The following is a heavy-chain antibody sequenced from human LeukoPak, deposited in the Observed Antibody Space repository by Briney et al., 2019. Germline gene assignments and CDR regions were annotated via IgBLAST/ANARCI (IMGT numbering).Heavy chain of an antibody. D-gene: IGHD6-13*01. CDR1: GGSISSGSYY. CDR2: IYTSGST. J-gene: IGHJ6*03. Sequence: SQTLSLTCTVSGGSISSGSYYWSWIRQPAGKGLEWIGRIYTSGSTNYNPSLKSRVTISVDTSKNQFSLKLSSVTAADTAVYYCARGGQQPYPDYYYMDVWGKGTTVTVSS. CDR3: ARGGQQPYPDYYYMDV. V-gene: IGHV4-61*02.